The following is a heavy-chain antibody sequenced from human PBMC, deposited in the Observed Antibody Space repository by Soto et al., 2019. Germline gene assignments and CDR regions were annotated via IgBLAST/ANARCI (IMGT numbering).Heavy chain of an antibody. CDR3: ATSRASIVPSGATSYYLDF. D-gene: IGHD6-6*01. CDR1: GYTFTGYY. Sequence: SVKVCCKASGYTFTGYYMHWVRQAPGQGLEWMGWINPNSGGTNYAQKFQGWVTMTRDTSISTVYMELSRLRSDDTAVYYCATSRASIVPSGATSYYLDFWG. V-gene: IGHV1-2*04. J-gene: IGHJ6*03. CDR2: INPNSGGT.